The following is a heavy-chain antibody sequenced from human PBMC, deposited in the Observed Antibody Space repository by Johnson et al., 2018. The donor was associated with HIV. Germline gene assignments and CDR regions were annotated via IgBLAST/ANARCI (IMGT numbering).Heavy chain of an antibody. CDR1: RFTVSGHY. D-gene: IGHD1-26*01. Sequence: EVQLVESGGGLVQPGGSLRLSCAASRFTVSGHYMTWVRQAPGTGLEWVSVVYSAGHTYYADSVKGRFTISRDNSKNTLYLQMNSLRAEDTAVYYCAKDRVGATSPQAQNAFDIWGQGTMVTVSS. CDR2: VYSAGHT. V-gene: IGHV3-66*01. J-gene: IGHJ3*02. CDR3: AKDRVGATSPQAQNAFDI.